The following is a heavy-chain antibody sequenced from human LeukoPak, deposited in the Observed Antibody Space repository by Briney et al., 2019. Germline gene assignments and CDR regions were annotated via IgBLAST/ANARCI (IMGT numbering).Heavy chain of an antibody. CDR3: AEIAVAGSGEHDY. J-gene: IGHJ4*02. Sequence: PVKVSCKASGGTFSSYAISWVRQAPGQGLEWMGRIIPIFGIANYAQKFQGRVTITADKSTSTAYMELSSLRSEDTAVYYCAEIAVAGSGEHDYWGQGTLVTVSS. V-gene: IGHV1-69*04. D-gene: IGHD6-19*01. CDR1: GGTFSSYA. CDR2: IIPIFGIA.